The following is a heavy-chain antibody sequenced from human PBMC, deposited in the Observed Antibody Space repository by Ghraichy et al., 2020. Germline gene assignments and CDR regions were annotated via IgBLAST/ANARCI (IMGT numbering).Heavy chain of an antibody. CDR2: ISYDGRST. CDR3: AKVGGTYFDSYYYGLNV. D-gene: IGHD1-26*01. CDR1: EFTFNAFA. J-gene: IGHJ6*02. V-gene: IGHV3-30*09. Sequence: GGSLRLSCAASEFTFNAFAMHWVRQAPGKGLEWVAFISYDGRSTNYADSVKGRFAISRDNSRYTLHLQMNSLRAEDTAVYYCAKVGGTYFDSYYYGLNVWGQGTTVSVSS.